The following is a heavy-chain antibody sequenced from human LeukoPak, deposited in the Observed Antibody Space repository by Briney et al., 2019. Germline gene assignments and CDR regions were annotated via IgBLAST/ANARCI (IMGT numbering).Heavy chain of an antibody. V-gene: IGHV3-21*01. Sequence: GGSLRLSCAASGFTFSSYSMNWVRQAPGQGLEWVSSISSSSSYIYYADSVKGRFAISRDNAKNSLYLQMNSLRAEDTAVYYCATLTSGYGMDVWGQGTTVTVSS. CDR2: ISSSSSYI. CDR1: GFTFSSYS. CDR3: ATLTSGYGMDV. D-gene: IGHD3-10*01. J-gene: IGHJ6*02.